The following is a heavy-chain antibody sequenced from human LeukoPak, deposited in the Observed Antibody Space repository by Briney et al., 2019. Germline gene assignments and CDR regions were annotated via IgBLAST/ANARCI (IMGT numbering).Heavy chain of an antibody. Sequence: GASVKVSCKASGYTFTSFYMHWVRQAPGQGLEWMGIINPSGGSTRYAQTFQGRVAITRDTSTSTVYMELSSLRSEDTAVYYCSRAYYGVPDYWGQGSLVTVSS. CDR2: INPSGGST. D-gene: IGHD4-17*01. CDR3: SRAYYGVPDY. V-gene: IGHV1-46*01. CDR1: GYTFTSFY. J-gene: IGHJ4*01.